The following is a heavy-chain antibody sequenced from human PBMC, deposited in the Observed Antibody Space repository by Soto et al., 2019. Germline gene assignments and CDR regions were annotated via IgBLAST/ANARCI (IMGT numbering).Heavy chain of an antibody. V-gene: IGHV4-34*01. Sequence: QVQLQQWGAGLLKPSETLSLTCAVYGGSFNGYYWSWIRQPPGKGLEWIGEINHSGSTNYNPSLTSRVTISVDTSKNQFSLKVSSVTAADTAVYYCARGAIAAAGTAGYFQHWGQGTPVTVSS. CDR1: GGSFNGYY. J-gene: IGHJ1*01. CDR2: INHSGST. CDR3: ARGAIAAAGTAGYFQH. D-gene: IGHD6-13*01.